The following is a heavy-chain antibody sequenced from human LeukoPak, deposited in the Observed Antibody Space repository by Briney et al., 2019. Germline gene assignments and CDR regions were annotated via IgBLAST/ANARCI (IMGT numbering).Heavy chain of an antibody. J-gene: IGHJ4*02. Sequence: ASVKVSCKASGYTFTSYGISWVRQAPGQGLEWMGWISAYNGNTNYAQNLQGRVTMTTDTSTSTAYMELGSLRSDDMAVYYCARDRVYDYSNPRGFDHWGQGTLVTVSS. D-gene: IGHD4-11*01. V-gene: IGHV1-18*03. CDR3: ARDRVYDYSNPRGFDH. CDR2: ISAYNGNT. CDR1: GYTFTSYG.